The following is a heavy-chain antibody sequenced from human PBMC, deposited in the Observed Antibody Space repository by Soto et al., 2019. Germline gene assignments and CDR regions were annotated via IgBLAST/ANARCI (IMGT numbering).Heavy chain of an antibody. CDR1: GYSFTSYW. D-gene: IGHD2-2*01. V-gene: IGHV5-10-1*01. CDR2: IDPSDSYT. CDR3: ATLDTVVKDATRANYYGMDV. Sequence: GESLKISCKGSGYSFTSYWISWVRQMPGKGLEWMGRIDPSDSYTNYSPSFQGHVTISADKSISTAYLQWSSLKASDTAMYYCATLDTVVKDATRANYYGMDVWGQGTTVTVSS. J-gene: IGHJ6*02.